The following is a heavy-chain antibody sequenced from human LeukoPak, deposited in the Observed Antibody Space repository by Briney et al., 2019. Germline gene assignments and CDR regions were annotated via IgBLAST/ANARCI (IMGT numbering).Heavy chain of an antibody. CDR1: GGSISNYY. D-gene: IGHD6-6*01. J-gene: IGHJ5*02. CDR3: ARHDFAYSSSSDNFFEP. Sequence: SETLSLTCTVSGGSISNYYWSWIRQPPGKGLEWIGFIYTSGSSDHNPSLKSRVTISLDTSKNQFSLKLSSVTAADTAVYYCARHDFAYSSSSDNFFEPWGQGALVTVSS. CDR2: IYTSGSS. V-gene: IGHV4-4*09.